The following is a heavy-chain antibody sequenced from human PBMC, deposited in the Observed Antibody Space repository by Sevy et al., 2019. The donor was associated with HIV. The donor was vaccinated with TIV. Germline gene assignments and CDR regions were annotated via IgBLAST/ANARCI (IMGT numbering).Heavy chain of an antibody. V-gene: IGHV3-30*18. CDR2: ISYDGSNK. CDR3: AKGLYYDFWSGYDY. CDR1: GFTFSSYG. D-gene: IGHD3-3*01. J-gene: IGHJ4*02. Sequence: GGSLRLSCAASGFTFSSYGMYWVRQAPGKGLEWVAVISYDGSNKYYADSVKGRFTITRDNSKNTLYLQMNSLRAEDTAVYYCAKGLYYDFWSGYDYWGQGTLVTVSS.